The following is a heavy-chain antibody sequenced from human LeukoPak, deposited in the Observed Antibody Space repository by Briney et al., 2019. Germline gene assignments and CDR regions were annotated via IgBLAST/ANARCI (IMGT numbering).Heavy chain of an antibody. D-gene: IGHD3-3*01. CDR1: GGSISSYY. V-gene: IGHV4-59*01. J-gene: IGHJ5*02. CDR3: ARAKYDFWSGYYTWWFDP. Sequence: SKTLSLTCTVSGGSISSYYWSWIRQPPGKGLEWIGYIYYSGSTNYNPSLKSRVTISVDTSKNQFSLKLSSVTAADTAVYYCARAKYDFWSGYYTWWFDPWGQGTLVTVSS. CDR2: IYYSGST.